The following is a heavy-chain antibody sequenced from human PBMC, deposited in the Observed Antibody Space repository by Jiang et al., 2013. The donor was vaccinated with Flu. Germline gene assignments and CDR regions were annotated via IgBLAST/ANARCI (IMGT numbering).Heavy chain of an antibody. Sequence: SLTCTVSGGSISSSSYYWGWIRQPPGKGLEWIGSIYYSGSTYYNPSLKSRVTISVDTSKNQFSLKLSSVTAADTAVYYCARGYYYDSSGSKVGAFDIWGQGTMVTVSS. CDR1: GGSISSSSYY. D-gene: IGHD3-22*01. CDR2: IYYSGST. J-gene: IGHJ3*02. V-gene: IGHV4-39*01. CDR3: ARGYYYDSSGSKVGAFDI.